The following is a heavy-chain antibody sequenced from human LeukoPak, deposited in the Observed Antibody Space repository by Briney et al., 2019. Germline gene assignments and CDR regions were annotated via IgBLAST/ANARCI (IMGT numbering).Heavy chain of an antibody. Sequence: SETLSLTCTVSGGSVSSANHYWSWIRQPPGKGLEWIGYIYYSGSTNYNPSLKSRVSISADTSKNQFTLKLNSVTAADTAVYYCAAILVVPAAIDYWGQGTLVTVSS. V-gene: IGHV4-30-4*01. CDR1: GGSVSSANHY. CDR2: IYYSGST. J-gene: IGHJ4*02. D-gene: IGHD2-2*02. CDR3: AAILVVPAAIDY.